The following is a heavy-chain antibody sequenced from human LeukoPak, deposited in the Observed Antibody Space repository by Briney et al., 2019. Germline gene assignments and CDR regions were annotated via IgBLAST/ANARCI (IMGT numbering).Heavy chain of an antibody. D-gene: IGHD6-6*01. J-gene: IGHJ2*01. CDR3: ARRLYSSSYWYFDL. V-gene: IGHV4-38-2*01. Sequence: SETLSLTCAVSGYSISSGYYWGWFRQPPGKGLEWIGSIYHSGSTYYNPSLKSRVTISVDTSKNQFSLKLSSVTAADTAVYYCARRLYSSSYWYFDLWGRGTLVTVSS. CDR1: GYSISSGYY. CDR2: IYHSGST.